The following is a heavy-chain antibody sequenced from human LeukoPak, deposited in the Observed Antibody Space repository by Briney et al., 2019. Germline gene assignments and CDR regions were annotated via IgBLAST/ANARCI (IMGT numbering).Heavy chain of an antibody. J-gene: IGHJ4*02. D-gene: IGHD2-2*01. CDR3: ARGYCSSTNCPDFDY. V-gene: IGHV4-59*01. Sequence: SETLSLTCTVSGGSISSYYWSWIRQPPGKGLEWIGYIYYSGSTNYNPSLKSRVTISVGTSKNQFSLKLSSVTAADTAVYYYARGYCSSTNCPDFDYWGQGTLVTVSS. CDR2: IYYSGST. CDR1: GGSISSYY.